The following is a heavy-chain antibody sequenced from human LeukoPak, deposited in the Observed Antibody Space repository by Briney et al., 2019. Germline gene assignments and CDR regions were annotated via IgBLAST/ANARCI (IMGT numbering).Heavy chain of an antibody. Sequence: SETLSLTCTVSGGSISSSSYYWGWIRQPPGKGLEWIGSIYYSGSTYYNPSLKSRVTISVDTSKNQFTLKLSSTAADTAVYYCARHVTYYYDSSGYSYYFDYWGQGTLVTVSS. CDR3: ARHVTYYYDSSGYSYYFDY. J-gene: IGHJ4*02. CDR2: IYYSGST. D-gene: IGHD3-22*01. V-gene: IGHV4-39*01. CDR1: GGSISSSSYY.